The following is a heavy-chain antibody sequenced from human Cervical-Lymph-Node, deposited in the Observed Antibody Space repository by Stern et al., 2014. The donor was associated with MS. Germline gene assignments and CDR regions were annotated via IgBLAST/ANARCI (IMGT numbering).Heavy chain of an antibody. V-gene: IGHV1-8*01. J-gene: IGHJ4*02. D-gene: IGHD6-13*01. CDR1: GYTFTSFD. CDR3: ARVRTALGRRADY. Sequence: QVQLVQSGAEVKKPGASVKVSCKASGYTFTSFDIHWVRQATGQGLEWMGWMNPNNGNRDSAQKFQGRVTMTSNTSISTAYMELTSLRSDDTAVYYCARVRTALGRRADYWGQGALVTVSS. CDR2: MNPNNGNR.